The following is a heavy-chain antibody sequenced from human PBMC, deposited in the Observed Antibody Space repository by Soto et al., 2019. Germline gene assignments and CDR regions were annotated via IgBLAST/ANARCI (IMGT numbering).Heavy chain of an antibody. D-gene: IGHD1-26*01. V-gene: IGHV1-69*06. Sequence: QVQLVQSGAEVKKPGSSVKVSCKTSGGTFSTYSIVWVRQAPGEGLEWMGGIIPIFGTANYAQKLQDRVTITADKSANTALMELSSLKSEETDMYYCASSSGNNYGVGTNYYFDYWGQGTLVTVYS. CDR3: ASSSGNNYGVGTNYYFDY. J-gene: IGHJ4*02. CDR1: GGTFSTYS. CDR2: IIPIFGTA.